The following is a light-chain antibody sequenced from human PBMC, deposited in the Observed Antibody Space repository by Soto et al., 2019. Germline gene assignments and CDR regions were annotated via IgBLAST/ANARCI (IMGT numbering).Light chain of an antibody. Sequence: QMTQSPSSLSASVGDTVTISCRASQGIGDDLGWYQQKPGEAPRRLIYGASILPSGVPSRFSGSGSETEFTLTISGLQPEDGATYFCLEHNTYPFSFGGGTKVEIK. CDR3: LEHNTYPFS. J-gene: IGKJ4*01. CDR2: GAS. CDR1: QGIGDD. V-gene: IGKV1-17*01.